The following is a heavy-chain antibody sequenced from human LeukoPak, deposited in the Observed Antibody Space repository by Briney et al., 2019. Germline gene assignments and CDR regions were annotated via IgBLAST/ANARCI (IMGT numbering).Heavy chain of an antibody. J-gene: IGHJ5*02. Sequence: SETLSLTCTVSGGSTSSGGYYWSWIRQHPGKGLEWIGYIYYSGSTYYNPSLKSRVTISVDTSKNQFSLKLSSVTAADTAVYYCARDGIAAAAASNGEVLAWFDPWGQGTLVTVSS. CDR3: ARDGIAAAAASNGEVLAWFDP. V-gene: IGHV4-31*03. CDR2: IYYSGST. D-gene: IGHD6-13*01. CDR1: GGSTSSGGYY.